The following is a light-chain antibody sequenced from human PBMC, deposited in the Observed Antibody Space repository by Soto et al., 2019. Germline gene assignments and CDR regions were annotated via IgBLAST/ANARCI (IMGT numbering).Light chain of an antibody. CDR1: SSDVGGYNY. CDR2: DVS. CDR3: SSYTSSSTPVV. J-gene: IGLJ2*01. Sequence: QSALTQPASVSGSPGQSITISCIGTSSDVGGYNYVSWYQFHPGRAPKLLIYDVSNRPSGVSNRFSASKSGNTASLTISGLQAEDEADYYCSSYTSSSTPVVFGGGTKLTVL. V-gene: IGLV2-14*03.